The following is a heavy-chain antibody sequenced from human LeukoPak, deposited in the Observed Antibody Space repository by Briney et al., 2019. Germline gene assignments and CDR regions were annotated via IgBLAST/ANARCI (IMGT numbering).Heavy chain of an antibody. D-gene: IGHD7-27*01. Sequence: GGSLRLSCAASGFTFSSHSMNCVRQAPGKGLEWISYIRSSSSSIFYADSVKGRFTISTDNARNSLYLQMNSLRDEDTAVYYCARDLNWGFDYWGQRILVTFSS. CDR1: GFTFSSHS. CDR2: IRSSSSSI. V-gene: IGHV3-48*02. CDR3: ARDLNWGFDY. J-gene: IGHJ4*02.